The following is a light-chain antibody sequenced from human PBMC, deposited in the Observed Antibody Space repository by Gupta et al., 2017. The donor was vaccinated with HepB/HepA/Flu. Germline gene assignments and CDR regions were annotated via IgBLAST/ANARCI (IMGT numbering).Light chain of an antibody. CDR1: QSINSDY. J-gene: IGKJ4*01. CDR2: GAS. Sequence: EIVLPQSPGTLSLSPGERATLSCRASQSINSDYLTWYQHKPGQAPRLLIYGASYRATGIPDRFSGSGSGTDFTLTISRLEPEDFAVYYCQHYGSSPPVTFGGGTKVEIK. CDR3: QHYGSSPPVT. V-gene: IGKV3-20*01.